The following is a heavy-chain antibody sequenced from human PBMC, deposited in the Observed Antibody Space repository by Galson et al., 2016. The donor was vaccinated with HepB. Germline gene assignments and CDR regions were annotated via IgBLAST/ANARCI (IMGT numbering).Heavy chain of an antibody. Sequence: SLRLSCAASGFTFSSYSMHWVRQAPGKGLEWVAVISYDGSNGYYADSVKGRFTISRDNSRNTLYLQVNSLRAEDTAVFYCARASNLGSYYYYGIDVWGQGTAVTVSS. CDR3: ARASNLGSYYYYGIDV. J-gene: IGHJ6*02. V-gene: IGHV3-30-3*01. CDR2: ISYDGSNG. D-gene: IGHD1-26*01. CDR1: GFTFSSYS.